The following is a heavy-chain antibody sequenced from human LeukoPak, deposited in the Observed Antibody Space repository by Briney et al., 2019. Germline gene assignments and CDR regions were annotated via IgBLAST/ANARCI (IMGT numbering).Heavy chain of an antibody. CDR3: AISYITISGIDY. CDR2: ISSSGSTI. V-gene: IGHV3-48*03. CDR1: GFTFSSYE. D-gene: IGHD3-9*01. J-gene: IGHJ4*02. Sequence: GGSLRLSCAASGFTFSSYEMNWVRQAPGKGLEWVSYISSSGSTIYYADSVKGRFTISRDNAKNSLYLQMNSLRAEDTAVYYCAISYITISGIDYWGQGTLGTVSS.